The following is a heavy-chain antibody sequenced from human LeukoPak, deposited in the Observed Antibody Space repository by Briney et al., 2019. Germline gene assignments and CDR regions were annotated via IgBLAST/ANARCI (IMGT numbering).Heavy chain of an antibody. D-gene: IGHD2-15*01. CDR1: GYSISSGYY. J-gene: IGHJ5*02. CDR3: ARRVAVRFDP. CDR2: IYHSGST. Sequence: SETLSLTCTVSGYSISSGYYWGWVRQPPGKGLEWIGSIYHSGSTYYNPSLKSRVTISVDTSKNQFSLKLSSVTAADTAVYYCARRVAVRFDPWGQGTLVTVSS. V-gene: IGHV4-38-2*02.